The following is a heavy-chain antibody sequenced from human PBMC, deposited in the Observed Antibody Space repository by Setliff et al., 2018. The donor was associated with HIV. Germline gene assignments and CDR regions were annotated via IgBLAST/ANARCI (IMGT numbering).Heavy chain of an antibody. CDR2: IYSSGTTYYNP. CDR1: GGSISGYY. Sequence: SETLSLTCSVSGGSISGYYWSWIRQPPGKRPEYIGYIYSSGTTYYNPYYNPSLKSRVTISLDTSKNQFSLKLTSVTAADTAVYYCARGGTSSNWFGPWGQGTLVTVSS. J-gene: IGHJ5*02. D-gene: IGHD2-2*01. V-gene: IGHV4-59*01. CDR3: ARGGTSSNWFGP.